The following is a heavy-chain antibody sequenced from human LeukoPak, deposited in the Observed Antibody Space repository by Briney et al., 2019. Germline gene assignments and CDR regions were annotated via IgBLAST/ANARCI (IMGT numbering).Heavy chain of an antibody. D-gene: IGHD5-18*01. V-gene: IGHV3-11*06. CDR2: ISSSSSYI. Sequence: GGSLRLSCAASGFTFSDYYMSWIRQAPGKGLEWVSSISSSSSYIYYADSVKGRFTISRDNAKNSLYLQMNSLRAEDTAVYYCARTSVDTGGYFDYWGQGTLVTVSS. CDR3: ARTSVDTGGYFDY. CDR1: GFTFSDYY. J-gene: IGHJ4*02.